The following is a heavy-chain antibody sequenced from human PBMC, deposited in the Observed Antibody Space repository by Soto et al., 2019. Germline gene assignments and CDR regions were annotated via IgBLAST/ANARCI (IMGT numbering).Heavy chain of an antibody. Sequence: LRLSCVGTGLNFDDFAMHWVRQAPGKGLEWVSGITWNSRVLAYADESTSTAYMELSSLRSEDTAVYYCAREGPYSRGYYFDYWGQGTLVTVSS. CDR1: GLNFDDFA. CDR2: ITWNSRVL. D-gene: IGHD6-25*01. J-gene: IGHJ4*02. CDR3: FDY. V-gene: IGHV3-9*01.